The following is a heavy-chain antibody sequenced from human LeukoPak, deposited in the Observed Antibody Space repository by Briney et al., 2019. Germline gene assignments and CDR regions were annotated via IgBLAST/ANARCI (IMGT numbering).Heavy chain of an antibody. CDR1: GGSISSYY. CDR3: ARGPMIVVVIGDAFDI. V-gene: IGHV4-59*01. D-gene: IGHD3-22*01. J-gene: IGHJ3*02. Sequence: SETLSLTCTVSGGSISSYYWSWIRQPPGKGLEWIGYIYYSGSTNYNPSLKSRVTISVDTSKNQFSLKLSSVTAADTAVYYCARGPMIVVVIGDAFDIWGQGTMVTVSS. CDR2: IYYSGST.